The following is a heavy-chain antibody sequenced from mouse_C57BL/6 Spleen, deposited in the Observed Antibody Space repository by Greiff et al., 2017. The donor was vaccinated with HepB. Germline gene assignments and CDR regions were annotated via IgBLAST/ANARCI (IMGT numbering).Heavy chain of an antibody. CDR3: ARSRWIYYDYDGFDY. CDR1: GYTFTSYW. V-gene: IGHV1-53*01. CDR2: INPSNGGT. J-gene: IGHJ2*01. Sequence: QVQLQQPGTELVKPGASVKLSCKASGYTFTSYWMHWVKQRPGQGLEWIGNINPSNGGTNYNEKFKSKATLTVDKSSSTAYMQLSSLTSEDSAVYYCARSRWIYYDYDGFDYWGQGTTLTVSS. D-gene: IGHD2-4*01.